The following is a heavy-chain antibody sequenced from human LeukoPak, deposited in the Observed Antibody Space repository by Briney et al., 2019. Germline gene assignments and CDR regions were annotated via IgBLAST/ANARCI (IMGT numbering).Heavy chain of an antibody. CDR3: ARGGIVVVVAAQLTRGGWFDP. Sequence: SETLSLTCAVYGGSFSGYYWSWIRQPPGKGLEWIGEINHSGSTNYNPSLKSRVTISVDTSKNQFSLKLSSVTAADTAVYYCARGGIVVVVAAQLTRGGWFDPWGQGTLDTVSS. J-gene: IGHJ5*02. CDR1: GGSFSGYY. V-gene: IGHV4-34*01. D-gene: IGHD2-15*01. CDR2: INHSGST.